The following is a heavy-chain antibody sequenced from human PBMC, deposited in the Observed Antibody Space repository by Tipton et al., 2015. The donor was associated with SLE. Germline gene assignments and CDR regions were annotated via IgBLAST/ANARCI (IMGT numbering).Heavy chain of an antibody. CDR3: ARKTCWYFDL. CDR2: MSPYSANT. Sequence: QSGPEVKEPGASVKVSCKASGYSFSNYEINWVRQATGQGLEWMGWMSPYSANTGYAQKFQGRVTMTRDTSISTAYMELSSLRSDDPAMDYCARKTCWYFDLWGRCTLVTVSS. V-gene: IGHV1-8*01. J-gene: IGHJ2*01. CDR1: GYSFSNYE.